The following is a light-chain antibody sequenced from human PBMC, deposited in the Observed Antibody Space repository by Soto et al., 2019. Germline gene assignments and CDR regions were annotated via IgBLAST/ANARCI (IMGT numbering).Light chain of an antibody. J-gene: IGLJ3*02. CDR3: CSPAGRYIYWV. V-gene: IGLV2-11*01. Sequence: QSALTQPRSVSGSPGQSVTISCTGTSNDVGGYNYVSWYQQHPGKAPKVIIYDVTKRPSGVPDRFSGSKSGNTASLTISGLQAEDEADYYCCSPAGRYIYWVFGGGTKVTVL. CDR1: SNDVGGYNY. CDR2: DVT.